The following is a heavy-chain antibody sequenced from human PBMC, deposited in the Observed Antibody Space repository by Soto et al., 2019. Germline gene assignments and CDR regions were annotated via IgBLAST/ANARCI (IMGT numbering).Heavy chain of an antibody. CDR2: IRRKANSYTT. D-gene: IGHD6-19*01. CDR1: GLIFSDYH. V-gene: IGHV3-72*01. Sequence: EVQLVESGGGLVQPGGSLRLSCAASGLIFSDYHMDWVRQAPGKGLEWVGRIRRKANSYTTEYAASVKGRFTISRDDSKNSLYLPMNSLKSEDTAVYYCAMLGGWSGGSSGMDAWGQGTTVTVSS. J-gene: IGHJ6*02. CDR3: AMLGGWSGGSSGMDA.